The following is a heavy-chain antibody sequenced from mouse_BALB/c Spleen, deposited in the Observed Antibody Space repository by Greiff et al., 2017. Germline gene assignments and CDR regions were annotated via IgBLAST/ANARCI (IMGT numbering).Heavy chain of an antibody. CDR1: GFSLSRYS. CDR2: IWGGGST. Sequence: VKVVESGPGLVAPSQSLSITCTVSGFSLSRYSVHWVRQPPGKGLEWLGMIWGGGSTDYNSALKSRLSISKDNSKSQVFLKMNSLQTDDTAMYYCARNWAARASSMDYWGQGTSVTVSS. J-gene: IGHJ4*01. D-gene: IGHD3-1*01. CDR3: ARNWAARASSMDY. V-gene: IGHV2-6-4*01.